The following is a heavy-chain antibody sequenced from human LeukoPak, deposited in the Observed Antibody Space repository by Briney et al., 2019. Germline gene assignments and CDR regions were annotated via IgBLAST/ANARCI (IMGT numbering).Heavy chain of an antibody. J-gene: IGHJ4*02. CDR1: GFTFSFYS. D-gene: IGHD3-10*01. Sequence: GGSLRLSCAASGFTFSFYSMNWVRQAPGKGLEWVSCISSRSTALDYADSVKGRFTISRDNAQNSLYLQMNSLRAEDTAVYYCARINYYGSRSYYNAVDYWGQGTLVTVSS. CDR2: ISSRSTAL. CDR3: ARINYYGSRSYYNAVDY. V-gene: IGHV3-48*04.